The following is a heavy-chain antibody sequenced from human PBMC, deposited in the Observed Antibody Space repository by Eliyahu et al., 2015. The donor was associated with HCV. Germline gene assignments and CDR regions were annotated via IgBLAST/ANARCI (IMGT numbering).Heavy chain of an antibody. CDR1: GFTFSSYS. J-gene: IGHJ4*02. CDR2: ISSSSSYI. V-gene: IGHV3-21*01. Sequence: EVQLVESGGGLVKPGGSLRLSCAASGFTFSSYSMNWVRQAPGKGLEGVSSISSSSSYIYYADSVKGRFTISRDNAKNSLYLQMNTLRAEDTAVYYCARDLYCSGGSCRDGGYWGQGTLVTVSS. CDR3: ARDLYCSGGSCRDGGY. D-gene: IGHD2-15*01.